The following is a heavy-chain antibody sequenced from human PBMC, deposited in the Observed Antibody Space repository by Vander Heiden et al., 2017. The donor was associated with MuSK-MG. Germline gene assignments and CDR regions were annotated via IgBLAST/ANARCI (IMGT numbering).Heavy chain of an antibody. D-gene: IGHD3-10*01. CDR2: VTGSGGST. CDR3: ASYGSGRSHDY. Sequence: EVQLLESGGGLEQPGGSLRLSCAASGFTFSCYGLSWVRRAPGKGLEWVSVVTGSGGSTYYADSVKGRFTISRDNSKNTLYLQMNSLRVEDTAVYYCASYGSGRSHDYWGQGTLVTVSS. J-gene: IGHJ4*02. V-gene: IGHV3-23*01. CDR1: GFTFSCYG.